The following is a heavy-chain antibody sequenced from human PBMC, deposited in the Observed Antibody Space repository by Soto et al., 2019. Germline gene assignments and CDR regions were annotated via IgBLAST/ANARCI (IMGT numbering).Heavy chain of an antibody. CDR3: ARDFGGSYYYDSSGYLGY. D-gene: IGHD3-22*01. V-gene: IGHV3-33*01. CDR1: GFTFSSYG. J-gene: IGHJ4*02. Sequence: HPGGSLRLSCAASGFTFSSYGMHWVRQAPGKGLEWVAVIWYDGSNKYYADSVKGRFTISRDNSKNTLYLQMNSLRAEDTAVYYCARDFGGSYYYDSSGYLGYWGQGTLVTVSS. CDR2: IWYDGSNK.